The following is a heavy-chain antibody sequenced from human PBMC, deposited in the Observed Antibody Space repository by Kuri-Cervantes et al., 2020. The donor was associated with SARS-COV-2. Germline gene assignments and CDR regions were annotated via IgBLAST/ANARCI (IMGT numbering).Heavy chain of an antibody. CDR3: ARGLGLYCSGGSCAKWFDP. CDR2: IYYSGST. V-gene: IGHV4-39*07. CDR1: GGSISSSSYY. J-gene: IGHJ5*02. D-gene: IGHD2-15*01. Sequence: SETLSLTCTVPGGSISSSSYYWGWIRQPPGKGLEWIGSIYYSGSTYYNPSLKSRVTISVDTSKNQFSLKLSSVTAADTAVYYCARGLGLYCSGGSCAKWFDPWGQGTLVTVSS.